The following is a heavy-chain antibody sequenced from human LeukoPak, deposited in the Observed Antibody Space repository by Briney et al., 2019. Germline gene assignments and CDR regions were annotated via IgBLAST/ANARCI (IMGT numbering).Heavy chain of an antibody. CDR2: INWNGGST. CDR1: GFTFDDYA. D-gene: IGHD1-26*01. V-gene: IGHV3-20*04. J-gene: IGHJ4*02. Sequence: GGSLRLSCAASGFTFDDYAMSWVRQGPGTGLEWVSGINWNGGSTGYADSVKGRFTISRDNAKNSLYLQMNSLRAEDTALYFCARDLSGSDNYWGQGILVSVSS. CDR3: ARDLSGSDNY.